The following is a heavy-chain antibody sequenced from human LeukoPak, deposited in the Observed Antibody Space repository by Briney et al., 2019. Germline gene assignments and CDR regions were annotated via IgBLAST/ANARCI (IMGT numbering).Heavy chain of an antibody. CDR1: GFTFEDYP. J-gene: IGHJ3*02. V-gene: IGHV3-9*01. CDR2: ISWNSGRI. CDR3: AKDRIYDSSGYYYEPAFDI. Sequence: GGPLRLSCAASGFTFEDYPMHWVRQAPGKGLGWVSGISWNSGRIGYVDSVKGRFTISRDNAKNSLYLQMNSLRAEDTALYYCAKDRIYDSSGYYYEPAFDIWGQGTMVTVSS. D-gene: IGHD3-22*01.